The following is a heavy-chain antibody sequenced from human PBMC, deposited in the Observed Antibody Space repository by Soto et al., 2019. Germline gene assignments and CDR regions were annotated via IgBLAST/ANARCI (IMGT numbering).Heavy chain of an antibody. V-gene: IGHV3-7*01. Sequence: PGGSLRLSCAASGISTSFYWMGWVRQAPGRGLEWVASIKKDGTEKYYMDSLKGRFTISRDNALNSLYLQMNSLRAEDTAVYFCVTGYHSHYWGPAPLVTVSS. CDR1: GISTSFYW. J-gene: IGHJ4*02. D-gene: IGHD5-18*01. CDR3: VTGYHSHY. CDR2: IKKDGTEK.